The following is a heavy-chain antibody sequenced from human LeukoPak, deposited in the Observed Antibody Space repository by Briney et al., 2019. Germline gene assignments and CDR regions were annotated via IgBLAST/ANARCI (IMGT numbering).Heavy chain of an antibody. CDR3: ARDYRGFTPGWFDD. V-gene: IGHV4-59*01. J-gene: IGHJ4*02. Sequence: PSETLSLTCTVSGVSISSYYWSWLRQPPGKGLEWIGYVYDSGSTNYNPSLWRRATISVETSRNQFSLTLRSVTAADTAVYFCARDYRGFTPGWFDDWGQGTLVTVSS. D-gene: IGHD3-16*02. CDR1: GVSISSYY. CDR2: VYDSGST.